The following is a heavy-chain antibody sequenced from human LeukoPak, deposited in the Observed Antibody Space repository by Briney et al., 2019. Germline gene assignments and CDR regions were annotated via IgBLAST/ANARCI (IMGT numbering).Heavy chain of an antibody. V-gene: IGHV3-30*18. CDR3: AKGSRIAAAGTGVFDY. Sequence: PGGSLRLSCAASGFTFSSYGMHWVRQAPGKGLEWVAVISYDGSNKYYADSVKGRFTISRDNSKNTLYLQMNSLRAEDTAVYYCAKGSRIAAAGTGVFDYWGQGTLVTVSS. J-gene: IGHJ4*02. D-gene: IGHD6-13*01. CDR2: ISYDGSNK. CDR1: GFTFSSYG.